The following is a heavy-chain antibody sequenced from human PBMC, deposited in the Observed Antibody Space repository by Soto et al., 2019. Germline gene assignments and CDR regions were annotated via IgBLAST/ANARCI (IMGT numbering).Heavy chain of an antibody. V-gene: IGHV3-21*01. CDR3: ARDLPAYCSGGSCYRFQGSDHYNWFDP. CDR1: GFTFSSYS. D-gene: IGHD2-15*01. CDR2: ISSSSSYI. Sequence: PGGSLRLSCAASGFTFSSYSMNWVRQAPGKGLEWVSSISSSSSYIYYADSVKGRLTISRDNAKNSLYLQMNSLRAEDTAVYYCARDLPAYCSGGSCYRFQGSDHYNWFDPWGQGTLVTVSS. J-gene: IGHJ5*02.